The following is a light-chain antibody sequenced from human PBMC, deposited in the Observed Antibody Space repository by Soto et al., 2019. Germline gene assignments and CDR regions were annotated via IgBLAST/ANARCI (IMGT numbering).Light chain of an antibody. CDR3: CSYAGFSTLV. V-gene: IGLV2-23*01. J-gene: IGLJ3*02. Sequence: QSALTQPASVSGSPGQSVTISCTGSSSDVGTYDLVSWYQQHPGKAPKILIYEGTKRPSGVSNRFSGSKSGNTASLTISGLQAEDEDDYFCCSYAGFSTLVFGGWNKLTV. CDR2: EGT. CDR1: SSDVGTYDL.